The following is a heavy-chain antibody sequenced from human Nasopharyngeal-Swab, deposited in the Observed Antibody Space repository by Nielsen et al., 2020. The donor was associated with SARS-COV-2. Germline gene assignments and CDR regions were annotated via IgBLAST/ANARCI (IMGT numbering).Heavy chain of an antibody. D-gene: IGHD6-13*01. CDR2: ISGSGGST. CDR1: GFTFSSYA. V-gene: IGHV3-23*01. J-gene: IGHJ4*02. CDR3: ARARYWLAASGPFFDY. Sequence: GGSLRLSCAASGFTFSSYAMSWVRQAPGKGLEWVSAISGSGGSTYYADSVKGRFTISRENAKNSLYLQMNSLRAEDTAVYYCARARYWLAASGPFFDYWGQGTLVTVSS.